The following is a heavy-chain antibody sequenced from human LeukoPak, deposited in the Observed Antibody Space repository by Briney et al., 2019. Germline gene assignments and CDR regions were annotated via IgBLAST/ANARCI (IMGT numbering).Heavy chain of an antibody. V-gene: IGHV3-33*01. CDR3: ARDSGSGSYYKGFGY. D-gene: IGHD3-10*01. J-gene: IGHJ4*02. Sequence: GGSLRLYCAASGFTFSSYGMHWVRQAPGKGLEWVAVIWYDGSNKYFADSVKGRFTISRDNSKNTLYLQMNSLRAEDTAVYYCARDSGSGSYYKGFGYWGQGTLVTVSS. CDR2: IWYDGSNK. CDR1: GFTFSSYG.